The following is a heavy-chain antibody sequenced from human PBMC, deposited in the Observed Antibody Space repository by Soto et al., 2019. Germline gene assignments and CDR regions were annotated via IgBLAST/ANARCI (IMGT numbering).Heavy chain of an antibody. Sequence: SETLSLTCAVSSGSIDNVYVWSWVRQSPGKGLEWIGETSHDGVTNYNPSLEGRVTISIDKSKNQFYLDLNSVTAADTAMYYCARNGDCFRPGWAASWFDTWGPGALVTVSS. D-gene: IGHD3-10*01. J-gene: IGHJ5*02. V-gene: IGHV4-4*02. CDR2: TSHDGVT. CDR3: ARNGDCFRPGWAASWFDT. CDR1: SGSIDNVYV.